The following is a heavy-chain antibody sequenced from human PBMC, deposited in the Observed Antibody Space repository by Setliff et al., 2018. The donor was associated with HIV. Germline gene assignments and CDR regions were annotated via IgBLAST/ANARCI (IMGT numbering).Heavy chain of an antibody. CDR3: AKGGQLWFSYFDY. J-gene: IGHJ4*02. Sequence: LRLSCVASGFTFSSYDMHWVRQAPGKGLEWVTFIRYDGSNKYYADSVKGRFTISRDNSKNTLYLQMNSLRAEDTAVYYCAKGGQLWFSYFDYWGQGTLVTSPQ. CDR1: GFTFSSYD. V-gene: IGHV3-30*02. D-gene: IGHD5-18*01. CDR2: IRYDGSNK.